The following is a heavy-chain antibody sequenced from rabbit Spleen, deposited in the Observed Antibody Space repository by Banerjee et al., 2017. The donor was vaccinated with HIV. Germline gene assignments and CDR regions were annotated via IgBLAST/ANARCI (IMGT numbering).Heavy chain of an antibody. CDR2: IDIGGSGFT. CDR3: ARDSGSSFSSYGMDL. V-gene: IGHV1S45*01. CDR1: GLDFSGDSY. J-gene: IGHJ6*01. D-gene: IGHD8-1*01. Sequence: QEQLVESGGGLVQPGGSLKLSCTASGLDFSGDSYDSYMCWIRQAPGKGLEWIACIDIGGSGFTYFASWAKGRFTISKTSSTTVTLQMTSLTAADTATYFCARDSGSSFSSYGMDLWGQGTLVTVS.